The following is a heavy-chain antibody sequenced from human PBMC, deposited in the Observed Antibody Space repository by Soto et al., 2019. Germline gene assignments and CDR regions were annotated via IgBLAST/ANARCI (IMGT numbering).Heavy chain of an antibody. CDR1: GFTFSNAW. D-gene: IGHD6-19*01. CDR3: TAPYSSGWRAYYYYGMDV. CDR2: IKSKTDGGTT. Sequence: GGSLRLSCAASGFTFSNAWMSWVRQAPGKGLEWVGRIKSKTDGGTTDYAAPVKGRFTISRDDSKNTLYLQMNSLKTEDTAVYYCTAPYSSGWRAYYYYGMDVWGQGTTVNVSS. J-gene: IGHJ6*02. V-gene: IGHV3-15*01.